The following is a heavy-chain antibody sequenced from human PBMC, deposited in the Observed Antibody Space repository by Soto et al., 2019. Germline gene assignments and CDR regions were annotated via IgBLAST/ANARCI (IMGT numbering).Heavy chain of an antibody. CDR1: GFTFNSYD. V-gene: IGHV3-13*01. CDR3: AREVKGNSFYYGMDV. J-gene: IGHJ6*02. Sequence: GGSLRLSCAASGFTFNSYDMHWVRQATGKGLEWVSAIGTAGDTYYPGSVKGRFTISRENAKNSLYLQMNSLRAEDTAVYYCAREVKGNSFYYGMDVWGQGTTVTVSS. D-gene: IGHD6-13*01. CDR2: IGTAGDT.